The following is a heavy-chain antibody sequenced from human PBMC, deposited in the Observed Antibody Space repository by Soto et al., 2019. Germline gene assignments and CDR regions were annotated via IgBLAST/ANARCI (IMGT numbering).Heavy chain of an antibody. V-gene: IGHV4-39*01. J-gene: IGHJ4*02. CDR2: IYYSGST. D-gene: IGHD3-10*01. Sequence: SETLSLTCTVSGGSISSSIYYWGWIRQPPGKGLEWIGSIYYSGSTYYNPSLKSRVTISVDTSKNQFSLKLSSVTAADTAVYYCARRAAYYGSGSYFLTPFDYWGQGTLVTVSS. CDR1: GGSISSSIYY. CDR3: ARRAAYYGSGSYFLTPFDY.